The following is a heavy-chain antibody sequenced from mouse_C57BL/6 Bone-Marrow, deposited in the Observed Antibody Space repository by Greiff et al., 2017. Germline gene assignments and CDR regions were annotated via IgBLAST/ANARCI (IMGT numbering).Heavy chain of an antibody. CDR2: IYPGSGST. CDR1: GYTFTSYW. V-gene: IGHV1-55*01. J-gene: IGHJ1*03. Sequence: VQLQQPGAELVKPGASVKMSCKASGYTFTSYWITWVKQRPGQGLEWIGDIYPGSGSTNYNEKFKSKATLTVDTSSSTAYMQLSSLTSEDSAVYYCASYYCGSSSFDVWGTGTTVTVSS. D-gene: IGHD1-1*01. CDR3: ASYYCGSSSFDV.